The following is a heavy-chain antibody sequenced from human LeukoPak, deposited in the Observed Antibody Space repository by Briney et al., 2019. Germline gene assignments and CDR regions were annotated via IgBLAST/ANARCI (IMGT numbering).Heavy chain of an antibody. CDR2: IYYSGST. Sequence: SETLSLTCTVSGGSISSSSYYWGWIRQPPGKGLEWIGSIYYSGSTYYNPSLKSRVTISVDTSKSQFSLKLSSVTAADTAVYYCARLHGGSYLYYFDYWGQGTLVTVSS. CDR1: GGSISSSSYY. CDR3: ARLHGGSYLYYFDY. V-gene: IGHV4-39*01. D-gene: IGHD1-26*01. J-gene: IGHJ4*02.